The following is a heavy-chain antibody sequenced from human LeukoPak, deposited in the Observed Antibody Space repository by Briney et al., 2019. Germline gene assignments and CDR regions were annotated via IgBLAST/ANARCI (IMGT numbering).Heavy chain of an antibody. J-gene: IGHJ6*02. CDR1: GFTVSSNY. Sequence: GGSLRLSCAASGFTVSSNYMSWVRQVPGKGLEWVSILYIDRSTYYADSVKGRFTISRDNSKNTVYLQMNSLRGEDTALYYCARVQGSYGHSGVWGQGTTVTISS. V-gene: IGHV3-66*01. D-gene: IGHD3-10*01. CDR2: LYIDRST. CDR3: ARVQGSYGHSGV.